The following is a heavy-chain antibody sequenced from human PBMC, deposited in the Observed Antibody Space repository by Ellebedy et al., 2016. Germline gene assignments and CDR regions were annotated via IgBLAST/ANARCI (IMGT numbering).Heavy chain of an antibody. CDR1: GGSVSSGSSY. CDR3: ARGPLRGCSGGSCYPGWFDP. D-gene: IGHD2-15*01. CDR2: IYYSGST. Sequence: SETLSLTXTVSGGSVSSGSSYWSWIRQPPGKGLEWIGYIYYSGSTNYNPSLKSRLTISVDTSKNQFSLKLSSVTAADTAVYYCARGPLRGCSGGSCYPGWFDPWGQGTLVTVSS. V-gene: IGHV4-61*01. J-gene: IGHJ5*02.